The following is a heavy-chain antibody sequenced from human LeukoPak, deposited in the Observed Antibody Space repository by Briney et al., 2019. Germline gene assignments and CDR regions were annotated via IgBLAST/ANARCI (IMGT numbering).Heavy chain of an antibody. D-gene: IGHD3-16*01. CDR1: GGSISSGGYY. V-gene: IGHV4-31*03. CDR3: ARDMRNWFDP. J-gene: IGHJ5*02. CDR2: IYYSGST. Sequence: PSETLSLTCTVSGGSISSGGYYWSWIRQHPGKGLEWIGYIYYSGSTYYNPSLKSRVTISVDTSKNQFSLKLSSVTAADTAVYYCARDMRNWFDPWGQGTLVTVSS.